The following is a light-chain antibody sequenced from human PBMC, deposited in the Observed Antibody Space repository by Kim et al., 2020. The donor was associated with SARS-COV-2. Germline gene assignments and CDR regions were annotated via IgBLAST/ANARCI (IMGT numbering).Light chain of an antibody. CDR3: GADHSSVSNFVYWV. J-gene: IGLJ3*02. Sequence: QPVLTQPPSASASLGASVTLTCTLSSGYSNYKVDWYQQRPGKGPRFVMRVGTGGIVGSKGDGIPDRFSVLGSGLNRYLTIKNIQEEDESDYHCGADHSSVSNFVYWVFGVGTRLTVL. CDR1: SGYSNYK. V-gene: IGLV9-49*01. CDR2: VGTGGIVG.